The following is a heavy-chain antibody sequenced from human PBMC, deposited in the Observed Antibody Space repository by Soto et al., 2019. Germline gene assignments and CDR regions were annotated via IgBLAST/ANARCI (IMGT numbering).Heavy chain of an antibody. Sequence: QVQLVQSGAEVKKPGSSVKVSCKASGGTFSSYTISWVRQAPGQGLEWMGRIIPILGIANYAQKFQGRVTXXAXKXXSTAYMELRSMRSEDTAVYYCARGGYYIGGFGFDYWGQGTLVTVSS. V-gene: IGHV1-69*02. CDR1: GGTFSSYT. D-gene: IGHD1-26*01. CDR3: ARGGYYIGGFGFDY. J-gene: IGHJ4*02. CDR2: IIPILGIA.